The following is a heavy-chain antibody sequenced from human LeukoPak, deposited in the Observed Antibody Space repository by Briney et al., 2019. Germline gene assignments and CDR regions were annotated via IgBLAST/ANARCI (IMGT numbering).Heavy chain of an antibody. J-gene: IGHJ4*02. CDR3: ARGRAFGSYFDY. V-gene: IGHV4-34*01. D-gene: IGHD3-16*01. Sequence: SDTLSLTCAVYGGSFSGCYWSWIRQPPGKGLEWIGEINHSGSTNYNPSLKSRVTISVDTSKNQFSLKLSSVTAADTAVYYCARGRAFGSYFDYWGQGTLVTVS. CDR1: GGSFSGCY. CDR2: INHSGST.